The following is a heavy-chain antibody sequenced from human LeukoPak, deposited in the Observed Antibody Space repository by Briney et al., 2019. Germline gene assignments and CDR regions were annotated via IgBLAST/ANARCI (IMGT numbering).Heavy chain of an antibody. V-gene: IGHV3-23*01. CDR2: ISGSGGNT. D-gene: IGHD6-13*01. CDR3: ATTKQARRYFDY. Sequence: GGSLRLSCAGFGFTFSSNALSWVRQAPGKGLEWVSAISGSGGNTYYADSVRGRFTISRDNSKNTLYLQMNTLRAEDTAVYYCATTKQARRYFDYWGQGTLVTVSS. CDR1: GFTFSSNA. J-gene: IGHJ4*02.